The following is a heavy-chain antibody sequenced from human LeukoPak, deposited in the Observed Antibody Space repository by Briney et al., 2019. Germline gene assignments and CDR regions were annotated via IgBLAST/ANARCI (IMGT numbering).Heavy chain of an antibody. CDR3: ATFSLGYCSGGSCYGDLFDY. V-gene: IGHV3-23*01. D-gene: IGHD2-15*01. J-gene: IGHJ4*02. CDR1: GFTFNSYG. Sequence: GGSLRLSCAASGFTFNSYGMSWVRQAPGKGLEWVSAISGSGGSTYYADSVKGRFTISRDNSKNTLYLQMNSLRAEDTAVYYCATFSLGYCSGGSCYGDLFDYWGQGTLVTVSS. CDR2: ISGSGGST.